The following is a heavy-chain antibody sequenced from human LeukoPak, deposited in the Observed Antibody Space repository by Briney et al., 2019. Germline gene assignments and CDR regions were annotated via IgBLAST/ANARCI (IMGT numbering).Heavy chain of an antibody. CDR3: ALLRGYLDY. CDR1: GHTFTGYY. Sequence: ASVKVSCKASGHTFTGYYLHWVRQAPGQGLEWMGWINPNTGDTDYAQKFQGRVTMTRDTSISAAYMELSRLRSDNTAIYYCALLRGYLDYWGQGTLVTVSS. J-gene: IGHJ4*02. CDR2: INPNTGDT. D-gene: IGHD1-26*01. V-gene: IGHV1-2*02.